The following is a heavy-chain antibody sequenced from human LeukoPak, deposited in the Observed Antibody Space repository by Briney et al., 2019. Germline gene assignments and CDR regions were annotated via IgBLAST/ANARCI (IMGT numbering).Heavy chain of an antibody. Sequence: GGSLRLSCAASGFTLSSYEINWVRRARGKGLEGVSALSGSGGSTYYADSVKGRFTISRDNSKNTLYLQMSSLRAEDTAVYYCAKVGVEMATIFLFDYWGQGTLVTVSS. V-gene: IGHV3-23*01. CDR1: GFTLSSYE. J-gene: IGHJ4*02. CDR2: LSGSGGST. D-gene: IGHD5-24*01. CDR3: AKVGVEMATIFLFDY.